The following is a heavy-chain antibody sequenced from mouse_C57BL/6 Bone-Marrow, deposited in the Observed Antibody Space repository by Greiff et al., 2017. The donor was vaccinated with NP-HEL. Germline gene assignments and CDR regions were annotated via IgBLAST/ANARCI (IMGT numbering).Heavy chain of an antibody. CDR2: ISNGGGST. J-gene: IGHJ3*01. CDR1: GFTFSDYY. CDR3: ARGGYYYGRPFAY. Sequence: DVQLVESGGGLVQPGGSLKLSCAASGFTFSDYYMYWVRQTPEKRLEWVAYISNGGGSTYYPDTVKGRFTISRDNAKNTLYLQMSRLKSEDTAMYYCARGGYYYGRPFAYWGQGTLVTVSA. V-gene: IGHV5-12*01. D-gene: IGHD1-1*01.